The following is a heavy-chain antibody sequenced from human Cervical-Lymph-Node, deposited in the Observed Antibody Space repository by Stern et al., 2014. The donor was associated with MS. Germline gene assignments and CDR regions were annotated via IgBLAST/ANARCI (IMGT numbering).Heavy chain of an antibody. CDR2: IYYTGTT. V-gene: IGHV4-31*03. CDR3: ARDRASAFYY. Sequence: QVQLQESGPGVVKPSQTLSLTCTVSGASIDSADYYWSWIRHHPGKGLEWIGYIYYTGTTYYNPSLKSRVTISVDTSKNQFSLKLTSVTAADTAVYYCARDRASAFYYWGRGTLVTVSS. D-gene: IGHD6-6*01. CDR1: GASIDSADYY. J-gene: IGHJ4*02.